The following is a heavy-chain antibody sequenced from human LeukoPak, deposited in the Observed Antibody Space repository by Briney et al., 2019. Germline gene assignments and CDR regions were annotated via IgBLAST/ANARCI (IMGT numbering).Heavy chain of an antibody. J-gene: IGHJ6*02. Sequence: ASVKVSCKASGYTFTGYYMHWVRQAPGQGLEWMGRINPNSGGTNYAQKFQGRVTMTRDTSISTAYMELSSLRSEDTAVYYCATTSGTRYTQTYGYYYYGMDVWGQGTTVTVSS. CDR1: GYTFTGYY. CDR3: ATTSGTRYTQTYGYYYYGMDV. CDR2: INPNSGGT. D-gene: IGHD2-8*01. V-gene: IGHV1-2*06.